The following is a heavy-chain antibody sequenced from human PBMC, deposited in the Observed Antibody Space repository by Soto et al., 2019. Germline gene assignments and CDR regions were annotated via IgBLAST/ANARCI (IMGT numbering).Heavy chain of an antibody. D-gene: IGHD6-13*01. V-gene: IGHV3-30*18. CDR3: AKGDRAGYYYYGMDV. CDR2: ISYDGSNK. Sequence: QVQLVESGGGVVQPGRSLRLSCAASGFTFSSYGMHWVRQAPGKGLEWVAVISYDGSNKYYADSVKGRFTISRDNSKNTLYLQMNSMRAEDTAVYYCAKGDRAGYYYYGMDVWGQGTTVTVSS. J-gene: IGHJ6*02. CDR1: GFTFSSYG.